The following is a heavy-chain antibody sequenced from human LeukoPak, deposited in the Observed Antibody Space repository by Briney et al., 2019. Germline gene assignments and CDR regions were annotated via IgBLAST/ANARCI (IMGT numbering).Heavy chain of an antibody. CDR3: ARVVDIVVVPAAPRYSSSWYHYYYYMDV. CDR2: ISSSSSYI. J-gene: IGHJ6*03. Sequence: GGSLRLSCAASGFTFSSYSMNWVRQAPGKGLEWVSSISSSSSYIYYADSVKGRFTISRDNAKNSLYLLMNSLRAEDTAVYYCARVVDIVVVPAAPRYSSSWYHYYYYMDVWGKGTTVTVSS. CDR1: GFTFSSYS. D-gene: IGHD2-2*03. V-gene: IGHV3-21*01.